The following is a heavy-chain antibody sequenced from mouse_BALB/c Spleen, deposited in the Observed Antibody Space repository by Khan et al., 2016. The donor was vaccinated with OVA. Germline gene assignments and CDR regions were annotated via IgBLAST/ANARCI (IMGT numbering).Heavy chain of an antibody. Sequence: VELVESGAELVKPGASVKLSCKASGYTFTSYYMYWVKQRPGQGLEWIGEINPGNGGTNFNEKFKSKATLTVDKSSSTAYMQLSSLTSEDSAVYYCTRSGYGSFAYWGQGTLVTVSA. CDR2: INPGNGGT. V-gene: IGHV1S81*02. CDR1: GYTFTSYY. J-gene: IGHJ3*01. D-gene: IGHD2-2*01. CDR3: TRSGYGSFAY.